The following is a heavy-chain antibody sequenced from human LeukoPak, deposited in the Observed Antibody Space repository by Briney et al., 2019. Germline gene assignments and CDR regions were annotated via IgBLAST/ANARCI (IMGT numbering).Heavy chain of an antibody. J-gene: IGHJ5*02. CDR1: GDSISSYY. V-gene: IGHV4-59*08. CDR2: IYYSGRT. CDR3: AIHLLTAVGLVWFDP. Sequence: SETLSLTCTVSGDSISSYYWSWIRQPPGKGLEWIGYIYYSGRTIYNPSLKSRVTISVDTSKNQFSLKLTSVTAADTAVYYCAIHLLTAVGLVWFDPWGQGTLVTVSS. D-gene: IGHD6-13*01.